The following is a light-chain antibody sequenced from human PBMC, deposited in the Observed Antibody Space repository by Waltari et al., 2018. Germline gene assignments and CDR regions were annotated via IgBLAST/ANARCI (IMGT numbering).Light chain of an antibody. CDR2: EVT. J-gene: IGLJ1*01. V-gene: IGLV2-8*01. CDR3: SSYAHNNHFV. CDR1: NSDVGAYNY. Sequence: QSVLTQPPSATGSPGQSVTISCTGTNSDVGAYNYVSWYQQHPGKVPTRLIYEVTKRPSGVPDPFSGSKSGNTASLTVSGLQADDEADYYCSSYAHNNHFVFGTGTKVTVL.